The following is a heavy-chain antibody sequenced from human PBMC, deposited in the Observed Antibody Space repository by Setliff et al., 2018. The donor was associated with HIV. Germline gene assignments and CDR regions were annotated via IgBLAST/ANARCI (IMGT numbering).Heavy chain of an antibody. Sequence: PSETLSLTCFVSGVSISGHFWGWIRQPPGKGLEWIGYIYTSGTTEYNPSLASRVTISVDTSRNQFSLNLRSVTAADTALYYCARLIHTGLLYFDYWGLGMLVTVSS. J-gene: IGHJ4*02. CDR1: GVSISGHF. V-gene: IGHV4-4*09. CDR3: ARLIHTGLLYFDY. CDR2: IYTSGTT. D-gene: IGHD2-8*02.